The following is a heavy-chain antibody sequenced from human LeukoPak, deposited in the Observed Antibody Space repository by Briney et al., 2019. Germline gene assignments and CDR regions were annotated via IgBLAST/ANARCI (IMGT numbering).Heavy chain of an antibody. Sequence: GGSLRLSCAASGFSVSDNYMSWVRQAPGIGLEWVSVIYRGGITYYADSVKGRFTISRDDSKDTLYLQMNSLRAEDTAVYYCARRLPLDYYMDVWGKGTTVTVSS. CDR2: IYRGGIT. J-gene: IGHJ6*03. CDR1: GFSVSDNY. CDR3: ARRLPLDYYMDV. V-gene: IGHV3-53*01.